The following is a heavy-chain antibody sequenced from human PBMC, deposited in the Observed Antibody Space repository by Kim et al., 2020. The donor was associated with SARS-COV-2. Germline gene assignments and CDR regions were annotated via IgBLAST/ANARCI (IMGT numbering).Heavy chain of an antibody. D-gene: IGHD4-17*01. CDR3: ARVRTRYGDYGDFDY. CDR1: GFTFSSYW. CDR2: INSDGSST. V-gene: IGHV3-74*01. J-gene: IGHJ4*02. Sequence: GGSLRLSCAASGFTFSSYWMHWVRQAPGKGLVWVSRINSDGSSTSYADSVKGRFTISRDNAKNTLHLQMNSLRAEDTAVYYCARVRTRYGDYGDFDYWGQGTLVTVSS.